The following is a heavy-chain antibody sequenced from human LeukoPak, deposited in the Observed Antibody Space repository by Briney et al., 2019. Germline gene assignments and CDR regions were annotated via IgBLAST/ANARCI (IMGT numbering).Heavy chain of an antibody. J-gene: IGHJ4*02. CDR2: ISGSGGST. CDR3: AKDLAGYYDSSGYYYY. Sequence: PGGSLRLSCAASGFTFSSYAMSWVRQAPGKGLEWVSAISGSGGSTYYADSVKGRFTISRDNSKNTLYLQMNSLRAEDTAVCYCAKDLAGYYDSSGYYYYWGQGTLVTVSS. CDR1: GFTFSSYA. V-gene: IGHV3-23*01. D-gene: IGHD3-22*01.